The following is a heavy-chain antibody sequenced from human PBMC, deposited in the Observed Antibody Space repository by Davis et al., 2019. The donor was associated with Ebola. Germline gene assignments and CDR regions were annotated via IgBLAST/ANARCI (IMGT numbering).Heavy chain of an antibody. J-gene: IGHJ4*02. Sequence: GGSLRLSCAASGFTFSGSAMHWVRQASGKGLEWVGRIRSKANSYATAYAASVQGRFAFSRDDSKNTAYLQMNSLKPEDTAVYYCARGTMYSSGWYFDFWGQGTLVTVSS. CDR2: IRSKANSYAT. D-gene: IGHD6-19*01. V-gene: IGHV3-73*01. CDR1: GFTFSGSA. CDR3: ARGTMYSSGWYFDF.